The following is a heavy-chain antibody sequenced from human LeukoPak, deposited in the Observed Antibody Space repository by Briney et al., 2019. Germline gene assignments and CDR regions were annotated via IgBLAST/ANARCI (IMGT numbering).Heavy chain of an antibody. D-gene: IGHD5-12*01. CDR1: GFIFSTYT. Sequence: GGSLRLSRSASGFIFSTYTMYWVRQAPGKGLEFVSVINGDGRTTYYADSVKGRFTISRDNSKNTLYLQMNSLRAEDKAVYYCVGDQVDNVGWLTWGQGTRVTVSS. J-gene: IGHJ5*02. CDR3: VGDQVDNVGWLT. CDR2: INGDGRTT. V-gene: IGHV3-64D*06.